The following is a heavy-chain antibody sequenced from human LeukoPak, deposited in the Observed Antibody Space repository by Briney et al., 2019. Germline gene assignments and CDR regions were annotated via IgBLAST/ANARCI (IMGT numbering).Heavy chain of an antibody. CDR1: GYTFTAYY. V-gene: IGHV1-2*02. CDR3: ARDERYDSSGYPFDY. D-gene: IGHD3-22*01. CDR2: INPTTGGT. Sequence: GASVKVSCKTSGYTFTAYYIHWVRQAPGQGLEWVGWINPTTGGTNYAQKFQGRVTMTRDTSISTAYMDLSRLRSDDTAVYYCARDERYDSSGYPFDYWGQGTLVTVSS. J-gene: IGHJ4*02.